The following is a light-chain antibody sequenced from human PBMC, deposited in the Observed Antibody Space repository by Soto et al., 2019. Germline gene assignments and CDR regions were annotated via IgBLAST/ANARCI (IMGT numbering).Light chain of an antibody. CDR1: RGISNS. CDR3: QKLDSFPLT. CDR2: AAS. J-gene: IGKJ5*01. Sequence: SQLTQSPCFMAGFVGYRVTIPCRSSRGISNSLAWYQQKPGEAPKLLIYAASTLQSGVPPRFSGSGSGTEFTLTISSLQPEDVASYYCQKLDSFPLTFGQGTQLEIK. V-gene: IGKV1-9*01.